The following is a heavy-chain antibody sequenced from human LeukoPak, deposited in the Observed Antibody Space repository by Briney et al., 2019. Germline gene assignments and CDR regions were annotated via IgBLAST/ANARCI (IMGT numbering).Heavy chain of an antibody. Sequence: SETLSLTCTVSGGSISSSSYYWGWIRQPPGKGLEWIGSIYYSGSTYYNPSLKSRVTISVDTSKNQFSLKLSSVTAADTAVYYCARDQGEMATILGLFDYWGQGTLVTVSS. CDR1: GGSISSSSYY. J-gene: IGHJ4*02. V-gene: IGHV4-39*07. CDR2: IYYSGST. CDR3: ARDQGEMATILGLFDY. D-gene: IGHD5-24*01.